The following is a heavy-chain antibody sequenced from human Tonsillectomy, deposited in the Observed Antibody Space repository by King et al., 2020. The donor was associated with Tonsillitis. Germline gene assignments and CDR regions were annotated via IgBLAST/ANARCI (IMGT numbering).Heavy chain of an antibody. D-gene: IGHD3-16*02. CDR3: AKDGIALSDWYFXL. V-gene: IGHV3-30*18. Sequence: QLVQSGGGVVQPGRSLRLSCAASGFTFSNYGMHWVRQAPGKGLEWVALIAYDASYENYADSVKGRFAISRDNSKNTLYLEMNSLRVEDTAVYYCAKDGIALSDWYFXLWGRXTLVTV. CDR2: IAYDASYE. J-gene: IGHJ2*01. CDR1: GFTFSNYG.